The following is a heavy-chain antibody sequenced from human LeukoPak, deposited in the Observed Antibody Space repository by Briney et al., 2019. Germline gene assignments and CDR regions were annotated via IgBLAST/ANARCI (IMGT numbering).Heavy chain of an antibody. CDR3: ARGFLDPTFDY. V-gene: IGHV4-39*01. Sequence: SETLSLTCTVSGGSISSNSYYWGWIRQPPGKGLEWIGSIYYSGSTYYNPSLKSRVTISVDTSKNQFSLKLSSVTAADTAVYYCARGFLDPTFDYWGQGTLVTVSS. CDR2: IYYSGST. J-gene: IGHJ4*02. CDR1: GGSISSNSYY. D-gene: IGHD3/OR15-3a*01.